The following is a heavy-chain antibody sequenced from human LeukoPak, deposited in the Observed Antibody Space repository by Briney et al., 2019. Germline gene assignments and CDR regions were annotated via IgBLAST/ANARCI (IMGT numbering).Heavy chain of an antibody. CDR2: ISGYNGNT. CDR1: GYTFTSYG. Sequence: ASVTVSCKASGYTFTSYGISWVRQAPGQGLEWMGWISGYNGNTNYAQQKLQGRVTMTTDTSTSTAYMELRSLRSDDTAVYYCARENREPLSEVDYWGQGTLVTVSS. D-gene: IGHD1-14*01. J-gene: IGHJ4*02. V-gene: IGHV1-18*01. CDR3: ARENREPLSEVDY.